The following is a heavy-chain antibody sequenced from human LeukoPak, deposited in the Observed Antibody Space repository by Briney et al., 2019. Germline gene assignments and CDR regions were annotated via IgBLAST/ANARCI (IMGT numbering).Heavy chain of an antibody. D-gene: IGHD6-19*01. V-gene: IGHV5-51*01. CDR3: ARRIAVAGRSDFQH. Sequence: GESLQISCKGSGYRFTSYWIGWVRQMPGKGLEWMGIIYPGDSDTRYSPSFQGQVTISADKSISTAYLQWSSLKASDTAMYYCARRIAVAGRSDFQHWGQGTLVTVSS. J-gene: IGHJ1*01. CDR2: IYPGDSDT. CDR1: GYRFTSYW.